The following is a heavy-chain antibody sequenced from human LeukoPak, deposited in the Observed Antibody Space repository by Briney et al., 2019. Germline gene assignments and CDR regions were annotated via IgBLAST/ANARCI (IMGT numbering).Heavy chain of an antibody. Sequence: SETLSLTCTVSGGSISSSSYYRGWIRQPPGKGLEWIGSIYYSGSTYYNPSLKSRVTISVDMSKNQFSLKLSSVTAADTAVYYCARAVEMATIDYWGQGTLVTVSS. D-gene: IGHD5-24*01. J-gene: IGHJ4*02. CDR1: GGSISSSSYY. CDR2: IYYSGST. CDR3: ARAVEMATIDY. V-gene: IGHV4-39*07.